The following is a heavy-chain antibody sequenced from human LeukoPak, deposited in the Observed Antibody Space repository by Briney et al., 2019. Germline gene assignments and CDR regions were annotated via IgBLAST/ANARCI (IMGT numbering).Heavy chain of an antibody. CDR3: ARSSLGSGYYYYMDV. CDR2: INPNSGGT. Sequence: GASVKVSCKASGYTFTGYYMHWVRQAPGQGLEWMGGINPNSGGTNYAQKFQGRVTMTRDTSISTAYMELSRLRSDDTAVYYCARSSLGSGYYYYMDVWGKGTTVTISS. CDR1: GYTFTGYY. J-gene: IGHJ6*03. V-gene: IGHV1-2*02. D-gene: IGHD3-10*01.